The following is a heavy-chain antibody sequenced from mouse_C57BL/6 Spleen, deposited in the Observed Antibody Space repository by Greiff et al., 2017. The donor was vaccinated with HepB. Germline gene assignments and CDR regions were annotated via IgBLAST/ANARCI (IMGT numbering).Heavy chain of an antibody. D-gene: IGHD2-4*01. Sequence: VQLQQPGAELVMPGASVKLSCKASGYTFTSYWMHWVKQRPGQGLEWIGEIDPSDSYTNYNEKFKSKATLTVDTSSSTAYMQLSSLTSEDSAVYYCARDYDLYYFDYWGQGTTLTVSS. J-gene: IGHJ2*01. CDR1: GYTFTSYW. CDR3: ARDYDLYYFDY. V-gene: IGHV1-69*01. CDR2: IDPSDSYT.